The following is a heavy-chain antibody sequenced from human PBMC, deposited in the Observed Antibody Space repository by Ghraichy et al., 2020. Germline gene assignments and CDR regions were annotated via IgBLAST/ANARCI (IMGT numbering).Heavy chain of an antibody. CDR3: ARGSRVVRFYYYDGMDV. Sequence: LSLTCVGSGFTLSSYSMNWVRQSPGKGLEWVSYITSSGRTIFYADSVKGRFTISRDNAQNSLYLQKNSLRDEDTAVYYCARGSRVVRFYYYDGMDVWGQGTTVTVS. J-gene: IGHJ6*02. CDR2: ITSSGRTI. D-gene: IGHD2-15*01. V-gene: IGHV3-48*02. CDR1: GFTLSSYS.